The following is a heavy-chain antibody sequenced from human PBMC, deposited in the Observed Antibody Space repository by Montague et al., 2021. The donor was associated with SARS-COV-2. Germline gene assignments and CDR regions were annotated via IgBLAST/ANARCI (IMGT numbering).Heavy chain of an antibody. CDR1: GFTFSSYA. V-gene: IGHV3-30-3*01. CDR2: ISYDGSNK. J-gene: IGHJ2*01. Sequence: SRSLSSAASGFTFSSYAMHWFRQAPGKGLEWVAVISYDGSNKYYADSVKGRFTISRDNSKNTLYLQMNSLRAEDTAVYYCARPNSGSYLRYFDLWGRGTLVTVSS. D-gene: IGHD1-26*01. CDR3: ARPNSGSYLRYFDL.